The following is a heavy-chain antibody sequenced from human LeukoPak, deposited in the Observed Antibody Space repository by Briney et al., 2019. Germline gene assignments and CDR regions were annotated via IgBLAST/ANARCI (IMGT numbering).Heavy chain of an antibody. CDR2: IRYDGSNK. J-gene: IGHJ4*02. Sequence: GGSLRLSCAASGFTFSSYSMNWVRQAPGKGLEWVAYIRYDGSNKFHADSVKGRFIISRDNSKNTLYLQMNSLRAEDTAVYYCAKLYGNYTHYFDYWGQGTLVTVSS. V-gene: IGHV3-30*02. CDR1: GFTFSSYS. D-gene: IGHD4-11*01. CDR3: AKLYGNYTHYFDY.